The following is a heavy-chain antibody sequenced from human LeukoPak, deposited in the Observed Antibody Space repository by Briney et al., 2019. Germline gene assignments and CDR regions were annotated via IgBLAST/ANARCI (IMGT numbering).Heavy chain of an antibody. CDR2: MNPNSGNT. J-gene: IGHJ4*02. Sequence: ASVTVSFTSSGYTFTSCDINWVRQAAGQGVEGMGWMNPNSGNTGYGQSFQGRITMTRDISIGTAYMELSGLRSEDTAVYYCTRGSLSGSSRDYWGQGTLLTVSS. D-gene: IGHD1-26*01. CDR1: GYTFTSCD. V-gene: IGHV1-8*01. CDR3: TRGSLSGSSRDY.